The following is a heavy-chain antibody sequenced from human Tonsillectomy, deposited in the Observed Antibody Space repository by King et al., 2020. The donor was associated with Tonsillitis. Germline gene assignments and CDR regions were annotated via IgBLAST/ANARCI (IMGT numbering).Heavy chain of an antibody. CDR2: INHSGST. CDR1: GGSFSGYY. Sequence: VQLQQWGAGLLKPSETLSLTCPVYGGSFSGYYWSWIRQPPGKGLEWVGEINHSGSTYYNPSLKSRVTISVDTSRNQFSLKLSSVTAADTAVYYCARLVLEYSGYFDFWGQGTLLTVSS. CDR3: ARLVLEYSGYFDF. D-gene: IGHD2-8*01. V-gene: IGHV4-34*01. J-gene: IGHJ4*02.